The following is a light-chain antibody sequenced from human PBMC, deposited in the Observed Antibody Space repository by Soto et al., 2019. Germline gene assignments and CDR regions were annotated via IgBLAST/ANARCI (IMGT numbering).Light chain of an antibody. CDR1: QSVSSSY. V-gene: IGKV3-20*01. CDR3: QQYGTSPWT. Sequence: EIVLTQSPATLSLSPGERATLSCRASQSVSSSYLAWYEQKPGQAPRLLIYDASNRATGIPARFSGSGAGTDVTLTISRLEPEDVAVYYWQQYGTSPWTFGPGTKV. J-gene: IGKJ1*01. CDR2: DAS.